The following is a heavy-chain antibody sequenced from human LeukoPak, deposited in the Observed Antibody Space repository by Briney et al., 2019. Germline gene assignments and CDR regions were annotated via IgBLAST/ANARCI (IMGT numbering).Heavy chain of an antibody. V-gene: IGHV1-3*01. CDR1: GYTFTSYA. Sequence: ASVKVSCKASGYTFTSYAMHWVRQAPGQRLEWMGWINAGNGNTKYPQQFQGRVTITRDTSASTAYMELSSLRSEDTAVYYCARALAGTLNWFDPCGQGTLVTVSS. J-gene: IGHJ5*02. CDR3: ARALAGTLNWFDP. D-gene: IGHD6-19*01. CDR2: INAGNGNT.